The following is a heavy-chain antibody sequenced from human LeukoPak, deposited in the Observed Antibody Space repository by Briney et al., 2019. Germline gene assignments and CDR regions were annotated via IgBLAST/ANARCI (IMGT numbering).Heavy chain of an antibody. V-gene: IGHV4-39*07. Sequence: WESLSLTCTVSGGSISSYYWSWLRQPPGKGLEWVASIYNSGSTYYYPSLKSRVTISVDTSKNQFSLKLSSVTAADTAVYYCARIASVATSRGWYFDLGGRGTLGTVSP. D-gene: IGHD2-15*01. CDR1: GGSISSYY. CDR3: ARIASVATSRGWYFDL. CDR2: IYNSGST. J-gene: IGHJ2*01.